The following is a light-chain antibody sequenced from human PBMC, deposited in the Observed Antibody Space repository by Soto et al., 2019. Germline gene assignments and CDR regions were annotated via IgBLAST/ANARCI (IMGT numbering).Light chain of an antibody. J-gene: IGLJ1*01. Sequence: QSALTQPASVSGSPGQSISISCTGTSSDVGIYDYVSWYQHHPGKAPKLMVYEVTNRPSGVSDRFSGSKSGNTASLTISGLQAEDEADYYCTSYTSSSTPVFGTGTKLTVL. CDR2: EVT. V-gene: IGLV2-14*01. CDR3: TSYTSSSTPV. CDR1: SSDVGIYDY.